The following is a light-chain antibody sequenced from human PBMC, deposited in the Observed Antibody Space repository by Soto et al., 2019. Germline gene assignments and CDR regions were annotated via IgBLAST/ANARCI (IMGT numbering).Light chain of an antibody. J-gene: IGKJ5*01. CDR3: QQYGSTPIT. V-gene: IGKV3-20*01. CDR2: GAS. Sequence: IVLTQSPGTRSLSPGERATLSCRASPSVSSSKLAWYQQKPGQAPRLLMYGASSRATGIPDRLSGSGSGTDFTLPISRLEPADFAVYYCQQYGSTPITFGQGTRLEIK. CDR1: PSVSSSK.